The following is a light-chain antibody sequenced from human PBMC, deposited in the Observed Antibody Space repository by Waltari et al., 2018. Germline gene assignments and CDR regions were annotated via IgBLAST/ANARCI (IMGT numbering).Light chain of an antibody. V-gene: IGLV2-14*03. CDR2: DVS. J-gene: IGLJ2*01. CDR3: SSYTSSTTLLLI. Sequence: QSALTQPASVSGSPGQSITISCPGPSSDVGGYNYVSWYQKHPGKAPKLLIYDVSNRPSGVSNRFSASKSGNTASLIISGLQAEDEADYYCSSYTSSTTLLLIFGGGTKLTVL. CDR1: SSDVGGYNY.